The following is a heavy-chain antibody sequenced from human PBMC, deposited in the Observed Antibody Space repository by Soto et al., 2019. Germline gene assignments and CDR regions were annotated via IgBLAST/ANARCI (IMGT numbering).Heavy chain of an antibody. Sequence: GESLKISCKGSGYSFTSYWIGWVRQMPGKGLEWMGIIYPGDSDTRYSPSFQGQVTISADKSISTAYLQWSSLKASDTAMYYCARRKSSSALYYGMDVWGQGTTVTVSS. D-gene: IGHD6-6*01. CDR3: ARRKSSSALYYGMDV. CDR1: GYSFTSYW. V-gene: IGHV5-51*01. CDR2: IYPGDSDT. J-gene: IGHJ6*02.